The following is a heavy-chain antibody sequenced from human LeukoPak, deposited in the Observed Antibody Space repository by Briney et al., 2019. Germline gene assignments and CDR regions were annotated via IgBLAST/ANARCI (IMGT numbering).Heavy chain of an antibody. V-gene: IGHV1-18*01. CDR2: ISAYNGNT. Sequence: ASVKVSCKASGYTFTSYGISWVRQAPGQGLEWMGWISAYNGNTNYAQKLQGRVTMTTDTSTSTAYMELRSLRSDDTAVYYCARDKEQLVPPDAFDIWGQGTMVTVSS. CDR1: GYTFTSYG. D-gene: IGHD6-13*01. CDR3: ARDKEQLVPPDAFDI. J-gene: IGHJ3*02.